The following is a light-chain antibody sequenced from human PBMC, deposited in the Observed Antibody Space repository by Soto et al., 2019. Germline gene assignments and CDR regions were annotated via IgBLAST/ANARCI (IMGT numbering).Light chain of an antibody. Sequence: SYELTQPPSVSVSPGQTASITCGGDNIGTKSVHWYQQRPGQAPVLVVYDDKKRPSGIPERFSGPNSGNTATLTISRVETGDEADYYCQVCERFSDHNFVFGDGTKVT. CDR1: NIGTKS. CDR3: QVCERFSDHNFV. CDR2: DDK. J-gene: IGLJ1*01. V-gene: IGLV3-21*02.